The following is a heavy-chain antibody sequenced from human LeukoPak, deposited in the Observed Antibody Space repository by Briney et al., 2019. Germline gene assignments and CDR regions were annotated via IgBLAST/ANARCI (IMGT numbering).Heavy chain of an antibody. CDR2: ISGSGGST. V-gene: IGHV3-23*01. J-gene: IGHJ4*02. CDR1: GFTFSIYA. Sequence: GGSLRLSCAASGFTFSIYAMSWVHQAPGKGLEWVSAISGSGGSTYYADSVKGRFTISRDNSKNTLYLQMNSLRAEDTAVYYCAKDLMGSITIFGVVIPSPFDYWGQGTLVTVSS. CDR3: AKDLMGSITIFGVVIPSPFDY. D-gene: IGHD3-3*01.